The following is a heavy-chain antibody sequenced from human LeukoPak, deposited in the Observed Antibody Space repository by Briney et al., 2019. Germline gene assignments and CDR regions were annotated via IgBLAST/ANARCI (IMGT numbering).Heavy chain of an antibody. D-gene: IGHD4-11*01. CDR3: ARVRDYSSPFDY. V-gene: IGHV4-34*01. Sequence: SETLSLTCAVYGGSFSGYYWNWIRQPPGKGLEWIGEINHSGRTNYNPSLKSRVTISVDRSKNQFSLKLSSVTAADTAVYYCARVRDYSSPFDYWGQGTLVTVSS. CDR2: INHSGRT. J-gene: IGHJ4*02. CDR1: GGSFSGYY.